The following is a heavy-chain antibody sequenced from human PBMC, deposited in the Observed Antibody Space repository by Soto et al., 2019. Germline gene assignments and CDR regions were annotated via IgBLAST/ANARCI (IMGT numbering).Heavy chain of an antibody. V-gene: IGHV3-73*02. D-gene: IGHD3-10*01. Sequence: EVQLVETGGNLVQPGGSLKLSCAASGFTFNDSSIHWVRQASGKGLEWLGRIRSRAHSHATAYAASLTGRFIISRDDSKNTAYLQMNSLQIDDTAVYFCARAPYYGDWGQGTEVTVSP. CDR2: IRSRAHSHAT. J-gene: IGHJ3*01. CDR1: GFTFNDSS. CDR3: ARAPYYGD.